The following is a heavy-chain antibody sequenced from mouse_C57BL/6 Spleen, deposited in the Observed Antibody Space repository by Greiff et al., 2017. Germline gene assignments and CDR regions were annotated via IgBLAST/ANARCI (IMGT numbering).Heavy chain of an antibody. CDR1: GYAFSSSW. CDR2: IYPGDGDT. D-gene: IGHD2-4*01. Sequence: VQLQQSGPELVKPGASVKISCKASGYAFSSSWMNWVKQRPGKGLEWIGRIYPGDGDTNYNGKFKGKATLTADKSSSTAYMQLSSLTSEDSAVYFCARGDYDGYYYAMDYWGQGTSVTVSS. V-gene: IGHV1-82*01. CDR3: ARGDYDGYYYAMDY. J-gene: IGHJ4*01.